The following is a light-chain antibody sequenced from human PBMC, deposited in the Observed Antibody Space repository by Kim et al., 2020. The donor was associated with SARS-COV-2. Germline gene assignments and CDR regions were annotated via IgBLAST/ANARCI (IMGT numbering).Light chain of an antibody. CDR1: SSDIGRYNR. J-gene: IGLJ1*01. CDR2: DVY. CDR3: SSSTTSSTYG. Sequence: QSVTISCTGTSSDIGRYNRVSWYQQPPGTAPKVLIYDVYSRPSGVPDRFTGSKSGNTASLTISGLQAEDEGDYYCSSSTTSSTYGFGTGTKVTVL. V-gene: IGLV2-18*02.